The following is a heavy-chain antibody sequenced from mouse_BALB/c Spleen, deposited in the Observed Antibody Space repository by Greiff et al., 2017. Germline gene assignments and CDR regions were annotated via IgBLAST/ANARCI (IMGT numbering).Heavy chain of an antibody. CDR2: IYPGGGYT. CDR1: GYNFTNYW. V-gene: IGHV1-63*02. CDR3: ARTKDMDY. Sequence: QVHVKQSGAELVRPGTSVKISCKASGYNFTNYWLGWVKQRPGHGLEWIGDIYPGGGYTNYNEKFKGKATLTADTSSSTAYMQLSSLTSEDSAVYFCARTKDMDYWGQGTSVTVSS. J-gene: IGHJ4*01.